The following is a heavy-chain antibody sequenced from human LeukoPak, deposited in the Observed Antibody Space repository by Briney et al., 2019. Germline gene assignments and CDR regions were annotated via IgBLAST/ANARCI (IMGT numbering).Heavy chain of an antibody. CDR1: GFTFSSYS. CDR2: ISSSSSYI. D-gene: IGHD5-18*01. Sequence: PGGSLRLSCAASGFTFSSYSMNWVRQAPGKGLEWVSSISSSSSYIYYADSVKGRFTISRDNAKNSLHLQMNSLRAEDTAVYYCARGGYGYYGPVGYMDVWGKGTTVTVSS. J-gene: IGHJ6*03. CDR3: ARGGYGYYGPVGYMDV. V-gene: IGHV3-21*01.